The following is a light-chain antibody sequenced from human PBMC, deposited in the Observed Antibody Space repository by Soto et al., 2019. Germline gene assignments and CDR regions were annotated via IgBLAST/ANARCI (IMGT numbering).Light chain of an antibody. J-gene: IGLJ3*02. CDR2: DVS. Sequence: QSALTQPASVSGSPGQSITISCTGTSSDIGTFNYVSWYQQHPGKAPKLMIYDVSNRPSGVSNRFSGSKSGNRASLTISGLQAEDEADYYCSSYSSSSTLVFGGGTQLTVL. V-gene: IGLV2-14*01. CDR1: SSDIGTFNY. CDR3: SSYSSSSTLV.